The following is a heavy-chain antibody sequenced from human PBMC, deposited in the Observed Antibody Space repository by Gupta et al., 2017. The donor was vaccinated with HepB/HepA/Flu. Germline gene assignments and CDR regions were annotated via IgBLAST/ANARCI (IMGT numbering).Heavy chain of an antibody. J-gene: IGHJ2*01. CDR3: ARGEGGGGSYTYWYFDL. V-gene: IGHV1-69*01. D-gene: IGHD1-26*01. Sequence: WMGGIIPIFGTANYAQKFQGRVTITADESTSTAYMELSSLRSEDTAVYYCARGEGGGGSYTYWYFDLWGRGTLVTVSS. CDR2: IIPIFGTA.